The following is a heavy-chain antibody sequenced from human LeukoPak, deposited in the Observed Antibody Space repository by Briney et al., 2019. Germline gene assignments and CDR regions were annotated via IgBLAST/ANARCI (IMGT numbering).Heavy chain of an antibody. V-gene: IGHV3-21*01. D-gene: IGHD5-18*01. J-gene: IGHJ4*02. CDR3: ARASGDIVETATMGSY. Sequence: GGSLTLSCAGSGFTFSSYAMSWVRQTPGKGLEWVSSISSSSSSIYYADSVKGRFTISRDNAKNSLYLQMNSLRAEDTAVYYCARASGDIVETATMGSYWGQGTLVTVSS. CDR2: ISSSSSSI. CDR1: GFTFSSYA.